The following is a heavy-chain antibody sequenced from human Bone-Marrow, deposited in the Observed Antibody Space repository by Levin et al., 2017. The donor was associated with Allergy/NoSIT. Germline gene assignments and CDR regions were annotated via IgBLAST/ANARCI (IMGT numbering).Heavy chain of an antibody. CDR3: ARKDSGSPLAHY. CDR2: ISYDGSNK. CDR1: GFTFSSYA. J-gene: IGHJ4*02. Sequence: GESLKISCAASGFTFSSYAMHWVRQAPGKGLEWVAVISYDGSNKYYADSVKGRFTISRDNSKNTLYLQMNSLRAEDTAVYYCARKDSGSPLAHYWGQGTLVTVSS. D-gene: IGHD1-26*01. V-gene: IGHV3-30*04.